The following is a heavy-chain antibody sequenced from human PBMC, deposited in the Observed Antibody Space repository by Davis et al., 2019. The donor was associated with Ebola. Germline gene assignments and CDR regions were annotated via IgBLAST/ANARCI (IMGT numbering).Heavy chain of an antibody. CDR1: TDSFISYW. Sequence: GESLKISCKGSTDSFISYWISWVRQMPGKGLEWMGRIDPDNSYTNYSPSFQGHVTISVDKSISTAYLQWTSLKASDTGVYYCAAPSAGYWGQGTLVTVSS. V-gene: IGHV5-10-1*01. D-gene: IGHD6-19*01. J-gene: IGHJ4*02. CDR2: IDPDNSYT. CDR3: AAPSAGY.